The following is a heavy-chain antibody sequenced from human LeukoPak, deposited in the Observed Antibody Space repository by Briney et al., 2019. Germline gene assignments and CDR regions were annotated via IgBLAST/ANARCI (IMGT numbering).Heavy chain of an antibody. CDR2: ISGSGGST. CDR1: GFTFSSYW. D-gene: IGHD3-3*02. V-gene: IGHV3-23*01. Sequence: GGSLRLSCAASGFTFSSYWMSWVRQAPGKGLEWVSAISGSGGSTYYADSVKGRFTISRDNSKSTLYLQMNSLRAEDTAVYYCARDNTFCLDYWGQGALVTVSS. J-gene: IGHJ4*02. CDR3: ARDNTFCLDY.